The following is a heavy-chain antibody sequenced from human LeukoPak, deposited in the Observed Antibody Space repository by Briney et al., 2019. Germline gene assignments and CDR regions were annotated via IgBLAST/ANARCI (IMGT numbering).Heavy chain of an antibody. D-gene: IGHD3-22*01. V-gene: IGHV3-30*02. CDR3: AKSYYYDSSYTNYFDY. CDR1: GFTFSSYG. Sequence: PGGSLRLSCAASGFTFSSYGMHWVRQAPGKGPEWVAFIRYDGNNKYYADSVKGRFTISRDNSKNTLNLQMNSLRAEDTAVYYCAKSYYYDSSYTNYFDYWGQGTLVTVSS. CDR2: IRYDGNNK. J-gene: IGHJ4*02.